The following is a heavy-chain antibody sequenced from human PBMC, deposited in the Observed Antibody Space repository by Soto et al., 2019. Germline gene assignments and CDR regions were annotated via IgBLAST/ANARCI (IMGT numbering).Heavy chain of an antibody. CDR2: IIPIFGTA. Sequence: CEDSGGTYSSYARSWVRQAQGQGLEWMGGIIPIFGTANYAQKCQGRVTITADESTSTAYMELSSLRSEDTAVYYCARGDIVVVTAHMAFDIWGQGTMVPGSS. D-gene: IGHD2-21*02. J-gene: IGHJ3*02. CDR3: ARGDIVVVTAHMAFDI. CDR1: GGTYSSYA. V-gene: IGHV1-69*01.